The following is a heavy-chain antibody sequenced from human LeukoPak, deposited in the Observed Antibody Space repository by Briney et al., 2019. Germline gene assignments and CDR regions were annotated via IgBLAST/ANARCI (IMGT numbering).Heavy chain of an antibody. Sequence: GGSLRLSCAASGFTLNSYLMSWVRQAPGKGLEWVANIKQDGSEKYYVDSVKGRFTISRDNAKNSLYLQMNSLRAEDTAVYYCARDREMDTYYDFWSGYPGFDYWGQGTLVTVSS. D-gene: IGHD3-3*01. V-gene: IGHV3-7*01. J-gene: IGHJ4*02. CDR1: GFTLNSYL. CDR3: ARDREMDTYYDFWSGYPGFDY. CDR2: IKQDGSEK.